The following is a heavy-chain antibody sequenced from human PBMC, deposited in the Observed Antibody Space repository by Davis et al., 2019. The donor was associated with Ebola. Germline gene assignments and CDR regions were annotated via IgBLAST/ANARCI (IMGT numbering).Heavy chain of an antibody. CDR3: TRPVEANWFDH. Sequence: PGGSLRLSCAASGFAFSGSAMHWVRQAPGKGLEWVGRIRSKANNYATAYAASVKGRFTISRNDSKNTAYLKMNSLKNEDTAGYYCTRPVEANWFDHWGQGTLVTVSS. CDR1: GFAFSGSA. J-gene: IGHJ5*02. V-gene: IGHV3-73*01. CDR2: IRSKANNYAT. D-gene: IGHD6-19*01.